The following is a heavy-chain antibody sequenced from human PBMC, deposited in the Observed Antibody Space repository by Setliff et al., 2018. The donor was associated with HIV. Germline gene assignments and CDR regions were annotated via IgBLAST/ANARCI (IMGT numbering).Heavy chain of an antibody. J-gene: IGHJ5*02. CDR3: ARGLTAPAAAGS. Sequence: SETLSLTCSVSGYSLSSASYWGWIRQSPEKGLEWIGSISLSGSTYYNPSLQSRVTISIDMSKNHFSLNLKSVTAADTTIYYCARGLTAPAAAGSWGQGMLVTVSS. D-gene: IGHD6-13*01. V-gene: IGHV4-38-2*02. CDR2: ISLSGST. CDR1: GYSLSSASY.